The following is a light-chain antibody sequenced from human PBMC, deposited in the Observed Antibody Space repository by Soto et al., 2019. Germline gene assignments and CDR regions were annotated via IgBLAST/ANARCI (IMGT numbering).Light chain of an antibody. CDR2: KND. V-gene: IGLV1-47*01. J-gene: IGLJ2*01. CDR3: SSWDDSLSGPV. CDR1: SSNVGRNP. Sequence: QSVMTQPPSVSGTPGLRVTISCSGSSSNVGRNPVFWYQQLPGAAPKLLMYKNDQRPSGVPDRFSGSKSGTSVSLAITGLRPEDEADYYCSSWDDSLSGPVFGGGTKRTVL.